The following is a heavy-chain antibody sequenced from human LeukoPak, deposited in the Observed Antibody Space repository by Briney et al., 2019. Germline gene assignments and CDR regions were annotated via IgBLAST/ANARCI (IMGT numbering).Heavy chain of an antibody. J-gene: IGHJ4*02. CDR2: IRYDGSSK. D-gene: IGHD3-10*01. CDR1: GFTFSSYG. Sequence: PGGSLRLSCAASGFTFSSYGMHGVRQAPGKGLEGVAFIRYDGSSKYYADSVKGRFAISRDNSKNTMYVQMNSLNTEDSAVYYCAKDLSYYASGSHYYFDYWGQGTLVTVSS. CDR3: AKDLSYYASGSHYYFDY. V-gene: IGHV3-30*02.